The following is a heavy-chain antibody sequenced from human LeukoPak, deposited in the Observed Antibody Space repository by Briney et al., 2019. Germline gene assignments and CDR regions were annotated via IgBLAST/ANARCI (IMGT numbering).Heavy chain of an antibody. CDR1: GYTFTGYY. Sequence: GASVKVSCKASGYTFTGYYIRWVRQAPGQGLEWMGWINPNSGGTNYAQKFQGRVTMTRDTSISTAYMELSRLRSDDTAVYYCASGREVGYDSSGYLGIADYYFDYWGQGTLVTVSS. J-gene: IGHJ4*02. V-gene: IGHV1-2*02. CDR3: ASGREVGYDSSGYLGIADYYFDY. CDR2: INPNSGGT. D-gene: IGHD3-22*01.